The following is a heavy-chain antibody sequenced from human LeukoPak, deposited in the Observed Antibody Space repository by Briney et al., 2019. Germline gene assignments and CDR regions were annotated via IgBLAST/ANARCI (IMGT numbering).Heavy chain of an antibody. V-gene: IGHV3-30*02. D-gene: IGHD1-26*01. CDR2: IRYDGSNK. J-gene: IGHJ5*02. CDR1: SYG. CDR3: AKLAVGVTLNWFDP. Sequence: SYGMHWVRQAPGKGLEWVAFIRYDGSNKYYADSVKGRFTISRDNSKNTLYLQMNSLRAEDTAVYYCAKLAVGVTLNWFDPWGQGTLVTVSS.